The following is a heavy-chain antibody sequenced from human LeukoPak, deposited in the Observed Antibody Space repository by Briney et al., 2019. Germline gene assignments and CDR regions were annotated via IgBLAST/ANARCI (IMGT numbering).Heavy chain of an antibody. Sequence: PLRLSLSASGFTLGDYAMRWARQAAGKGLEWVTSIGGSGDDTSYADPVTVRFTISRDHSKHTLYPQMNTLRAEDTATYYCANAHGPLGGQGPLVPVST. J-gene: IGHJ1*01. CDR3: ANAHGPL. CDR2: IGGSGDDT. D-gene: IGHD3-3*02. V-gene: IGHV3-23*01. CDR1: GFTLGDYA.